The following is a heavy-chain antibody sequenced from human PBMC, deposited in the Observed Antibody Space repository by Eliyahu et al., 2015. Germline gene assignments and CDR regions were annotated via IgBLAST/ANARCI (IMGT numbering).Heavy chain of an antibody. CDR1: GYTFTTYG. V-gene: IGHV1-18*01. CDR2: GRTFPPNT. D-gene: IGHD1-26*01. CDR3: ARSLSGATVDY. Sequence: QVHLVQSGAEVKKPGASVKVSCKASGYTFTTYGINWLRQAPGQGLEWVGWGRTFPPNTNYAQKYQGRVTMTRDTSTSTAYMELRGLRSDDTAMYYCARSLSGATVDYWGQGTLVTVSS. J-gene: IGHJ4*02.